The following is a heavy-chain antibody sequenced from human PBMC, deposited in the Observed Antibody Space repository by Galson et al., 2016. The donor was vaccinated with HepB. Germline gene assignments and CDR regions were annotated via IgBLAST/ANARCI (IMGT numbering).Heavy chain of an antibody. V-gene: IGHV1-18*01. D-gene: IGHD2-2*01. CDR2: ISAYNGNT. CDR1: GYTFTTYG. J-gene: IGHJ6*02. CDR3: ARDPRKIRYQLLEIYYYYYAMDV. Sequence: SVKVSCKASGYTFTTYGISWVRQATGQGLEWMGWISAYNGNTNYAQKLQGRVTMTTDTSTSTAYMELRSLRSDDTAVYYCARDPRKIRYQLLEIYYYYYAMDVRGQGTTVTVSS.